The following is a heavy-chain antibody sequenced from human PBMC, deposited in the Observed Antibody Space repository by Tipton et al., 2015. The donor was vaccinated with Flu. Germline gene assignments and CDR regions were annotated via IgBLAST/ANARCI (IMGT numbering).Heavy chain of an antibody. CDR3: ARGSGYANTYLDS. V-gene: IGHV4-39*01. Sequence: TLSLTCIVSGGSITSSLDYWGWLRQPPGKGLEWIGTVYSSGTTYYNSSLRSRVTISVDTSKNQFSLKVTSLTAADTAVYYCARGSGYANTYLDSWGRGTLVTVSS. D-gene: IGHD5-12*01. J-gene: IGHJ4*02. CDR1: GGSITSSLDY. CDR2: VYSSGTT.